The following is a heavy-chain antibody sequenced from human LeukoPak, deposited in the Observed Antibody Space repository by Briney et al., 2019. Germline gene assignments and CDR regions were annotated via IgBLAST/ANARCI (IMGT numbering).Heavy chain of an antibody. Sequence: ASVKVSCKASGYTFTSYYMHWVRQAPGQGLEWMGIINPSGGSTSYAQKFQGRVTMTRDMSTSTVYMELSSLRSEDTAVYYCAGDTHTPAFDIWGQGTMVTVSS. D-gene: IGHD2-15*01. J-gene: IGHJ3*02. V-gene: IGHV1-46*01. CDR1: GYTFTSYY. CDR3: AGDTHTPAFDI. CDR2: INPSGGST.